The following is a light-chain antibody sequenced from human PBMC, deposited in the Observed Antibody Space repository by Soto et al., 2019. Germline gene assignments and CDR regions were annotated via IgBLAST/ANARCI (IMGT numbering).Light chain of an antibody. CDR1: QSVSSSY. V-gene: IGKV3-20*01. CDR2: GAS. CDR3: QQYGSSPLT. J-gene: IGKJ4*01. Sequence: EIVLTQSPGTLSLSPGERATLSCRASQSVSSSYLAWYQQKPGQAPRFLIYGASSRATGLPDRFSGSGYGTDFTLTTSRLVPEDFAVYYCQQYGSSPLTFGGGTKVEIK.